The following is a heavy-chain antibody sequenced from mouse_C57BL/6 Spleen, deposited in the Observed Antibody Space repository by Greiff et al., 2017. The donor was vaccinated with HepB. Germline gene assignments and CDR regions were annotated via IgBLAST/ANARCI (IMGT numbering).Heavy chain of an antibody. Sequence: QVHVKQSGAELARPGASVKLSCKASGYTFTSYGISWVKQRTGQGLEWIGEIYPRSGNTYYNEKFKGKATLTADKSSSTAYMELRSLTSEDSAVYFCARSLITGTGAMDDWGQGTSVTVAS. CDR2: IYPRSGNT. V-gene: IGHV1-81*01. CDR1: GYTFTSYG. CDR3: ARSLITGTGAMDD. J-gene: IGHJ4*01. D-gene: IGHD4-1*01.